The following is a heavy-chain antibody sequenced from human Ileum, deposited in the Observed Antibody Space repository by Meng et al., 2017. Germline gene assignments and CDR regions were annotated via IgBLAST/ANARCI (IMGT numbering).Heavy chain of an antibody. CDR2: IYQVGST. Sequence: QVQLQESGPGLVKPSQTLSLTCTVSGGFISSSAYSWTWIRQPPGKGLEWIGYIYQVGSTNYNPSLKSRVTIFVDTSKNQFSLKLTSVTAADTAVYYCASSTSGPELNYWGQGTLVTVSS. CDR1: GGFISSSAYS. CDR3: ASSTSGPELNY. D-gene: IGHD2/OR15-2a*01. V-gene: IGHV4-30-2*01. J-gene: IGHJ4*02.